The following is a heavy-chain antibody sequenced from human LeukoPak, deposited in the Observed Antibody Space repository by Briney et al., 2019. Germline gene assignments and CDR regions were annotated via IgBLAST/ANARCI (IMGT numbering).Heavy chain of an antibody. D-gene: IGHD6-19*01. J-gene: IGHJ4*02. V-gene: IGHV4-39*01. Sequence: SETLSLTCTVSGVSISSSSYYWGWIRQPPRKGLEWLGSIYYSGSTYYNPSLKSRVTISVDTSKNQFSLKLSSVTAADTAVYYCATSSGWSYYFDYWGQGTLVTVSS. CDR3: ATSSGWSYYFDY. CDR1: GVSISSSSYY. CDR2: IYYSGST.